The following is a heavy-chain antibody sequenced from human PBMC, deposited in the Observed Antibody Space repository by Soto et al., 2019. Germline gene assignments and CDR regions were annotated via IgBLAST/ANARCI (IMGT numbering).Heavy chain of an antibody. V-gene: IGHV3-30*18. CDR3: VKLTITTPGRCSGGSCSVESLDS. CDR1: GFTFSSYC. Sequence: GGSLRLSCAASGFTFSSYCMPWFRQAPGKGLEWAAVLSYDGSNKYYADSVKGRFPISRDNSKNTLYLQMNSLRAEGTAFAYYVKLTITTPGRCSGGSCSVESLDSLGQGTLVAFSS. D-gene: IGHD2-15*01. CDR2: LSYDGSNK. J-gene: IGHJ4*02.